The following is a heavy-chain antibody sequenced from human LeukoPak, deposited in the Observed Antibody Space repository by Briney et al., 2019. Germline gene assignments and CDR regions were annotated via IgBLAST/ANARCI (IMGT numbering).Heavy chain of an antibody. Sequence: QSGGSLRLSCAASGFTFSSYAMSGVRQAPGKGLEWVSAISGSGGSTYYADSVKGRFTISRDNSKNTLYLQMNSLRAEDTAVYYCATHCGGDCYPIGYFDYWGQGTLVTVSS. V-gene: IGHV3-23*01. CDR1: GFTFSSYA. J-gene: IGHJ4*02. CDR2: ISGSGGST. CDR3: ATHCGGDCYPIGYFDY. D-gene: IGHD2-21*02.